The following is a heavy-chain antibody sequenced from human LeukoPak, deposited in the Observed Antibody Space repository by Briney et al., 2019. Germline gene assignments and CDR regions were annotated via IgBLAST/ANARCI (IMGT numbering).Heavy chain of an antibody. J-gene: IGHJ6*02. D-gene: IGHD6-13*01. CDR2: IVVGNGNT. CDR1: GFTFTSSA. Sequence: SVKVSCKASGFTFTSSAVQWVRQARGQRLEWIGWIVVGNGNTNYAQKFQERVTITRDMSTSTAYMELSSLRSEDTAVYYCAADRVAAAGMEGPDYYYYYGMDVWGQGTTVTVSS. V-gene: IGHV1-58*01. CDR3: AADRVAAAGMEGPDYYYYYGMDV.